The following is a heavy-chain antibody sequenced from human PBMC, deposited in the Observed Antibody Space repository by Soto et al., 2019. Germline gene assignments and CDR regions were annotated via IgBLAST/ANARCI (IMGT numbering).Heavy chain of an antibody. J-gene: IGHJ4*02. V-gene: IGHV3-21*01. Sequence: PGGSLRLSCAASGFTFSSDSMNWVRQAPGKGLEWVSSISSSSSYIYYADSVKGRFTISRDNAKNSLYLQMNSLRAEDTAVYYCARDSTDSSGYYAPFDYWGQGTLVTVSS. CDR2: ISSSSSYI. D-gene: IGHD3-22*01. CDR3: ARDSTDSSGYYAPFDY. CDR1: GFTFSSDS.